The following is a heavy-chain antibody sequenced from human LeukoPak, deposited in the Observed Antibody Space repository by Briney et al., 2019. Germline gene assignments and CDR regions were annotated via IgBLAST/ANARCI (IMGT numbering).Heavy chain of an antibody. Sequence: GGSLRLSCAASGFTFSSYSMSWVRQAPGKGLEWVSSISSSSSYIYYADSVKGRFTISRDNAKNSLYLQMNSLRAEATAVYYCARVHHIVVVPAALDYWGQGTLVTVSS. CDR1: GFTFSSYS. V-gene: IGHV3-21*01. J-gene: IGHJ4*02. CDR2: ISSSSSYI. CDR3: ARVHHIVVVPAALDY. D-gene: IGHD2-2*01.